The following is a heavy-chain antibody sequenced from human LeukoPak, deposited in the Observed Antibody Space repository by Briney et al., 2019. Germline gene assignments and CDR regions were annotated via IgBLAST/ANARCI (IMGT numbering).Heavy chain of an antibody. CDR1: GYTFTSYG. D-gene: IGHD2-15*01. CDR3: ARDPPSVAATRTFDY. V-gene: IGHV1-18*01. Sequence: EASVKVSCKASGYTFTSYGISWVRQAPGRGLEWMGWISAYNGNTNYAQKLQGRVTMTTDTSTSTAYMELRSLRSDDTAVYYCARDPPSVAATRTFDYWGQGTLVTVSS. J-gene: IGHJ4*02. CDR2: ISAYNGNT.